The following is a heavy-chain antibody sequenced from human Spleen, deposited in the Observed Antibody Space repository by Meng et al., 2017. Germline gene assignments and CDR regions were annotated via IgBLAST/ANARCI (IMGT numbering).Heavy chain of an antibody. Sequence: GGSLRLSCAGSGFTVSSNEMTWVRQAPGKGLEWVSTITGSGRSTYYADSVRGRFTISRDNSKKTLYLQMNSLTADDSAVYYCAQVVDYYDTSGDAFAIWGQGTVVTVSS. CDR2: ITGSGRST. CDR3: AQVVDYYDTSGDAFAI. J-gene: IGHJ3*02. V-gene: IGHV3-23*01. CDR1: GFTVSSNE. D-gene: IGHD3-22*01.